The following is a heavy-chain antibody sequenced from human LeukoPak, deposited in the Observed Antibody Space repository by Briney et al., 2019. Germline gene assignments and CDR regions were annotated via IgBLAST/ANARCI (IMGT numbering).Heavy chain of an antibody. CDR2: INHSGST. J-gene: IGHJ4*02. D-gene: IGHD5-24*01. V-gene: IGHV4-34*01. Sequence: PSETLSLTCAVYGGSFSGYYLSWIRQPPGKGLEWIGEINHSGSTNHNPSLKSRVTISVDTSKNQFSLKLSSVTAADTAVYYCARSGRWLQLLDYWGQGTLVTVSS. CDR1: GGSFSGYY. CDR3: ARSGRWLQLLDY.